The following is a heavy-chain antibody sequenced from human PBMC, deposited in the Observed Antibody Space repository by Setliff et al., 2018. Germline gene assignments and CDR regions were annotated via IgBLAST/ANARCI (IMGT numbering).Heavy chain of an antibody. CDR2: ISVYNGDT. J-gene: IGHJ4*02. CDR1: GYTFGNYA. CDR3: ARAPSVELVTIRTNSWFTY. V-gene: IGHV1-18*01. Sequence: GASVKVSCKASGYTFGNYAFAWVRQAPGQGLEWVGWISVYNGDTNYAQKFQGRVTLTTDTSTSTAYMELRSLTSDDSAFYYCARAPSVELVTIRTNSWFTYWGQGTLVTV. D-gene: IGHD5-18*01.